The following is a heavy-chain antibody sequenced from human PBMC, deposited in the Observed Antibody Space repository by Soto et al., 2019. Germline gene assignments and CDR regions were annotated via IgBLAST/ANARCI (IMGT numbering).Heavy chain of an antibody. D-gene: IGHD6-13*01. J-gene: IGHJ4*02. Sequence: QVQLVQSGAEVKKPGSSVKVSCKASGGTFSSYRINWVRQAPGQGLEWVGGIVPIYRTADYAQKFQGRVTITPGESARTSYMELRSLKSQDTAVYYCVRDSGAKLSSSWGQGTLVTVSS. CDR3: VRDSGAKLSSS. CDR2: IVPIYRTA. CDR1: GGTFSSYR. V-gene: IGHV1-69*01.